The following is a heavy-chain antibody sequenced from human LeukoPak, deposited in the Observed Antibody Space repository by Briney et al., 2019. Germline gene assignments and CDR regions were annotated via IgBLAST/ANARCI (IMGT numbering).Heavy chain of an antibody. CDR3: ARGGDYRFDY. CDR2: IHHSGST. Sequence: SETLTLTCAVSGGSISSGSWWGWIRPPPGKGLEWIGEIHHSGSTNYNPSLKSRVTLSVDKSKNQLSLRLTSVTAADTAVYYCARGGDYRFDYWGQGTLVTVSS. J-gene: IGHJ4*02. D-gene: IGHD4-17*01. CDR1: GGSISSGSW. V-gene: IGHV4-4*02.